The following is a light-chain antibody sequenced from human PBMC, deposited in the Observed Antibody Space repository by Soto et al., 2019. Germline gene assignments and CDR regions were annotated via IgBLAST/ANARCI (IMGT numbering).Light chain of an antibody. CDR1: QSVGSL. J-gene: IGKJ2*01. CDR3: QHSYSLPYT. Sequence: DIQMTQSPSSLSASVGDRVTITCRASQSVGSLLNWFQQRPGIAPKLLIYAASTLQSGAPSRFSGSGAGTDFTLIISSLQHEDFATYYCQHSYSLPYTFGQGTKLEI. CDR2: AAS. V-gene: IGKV1-39*01.